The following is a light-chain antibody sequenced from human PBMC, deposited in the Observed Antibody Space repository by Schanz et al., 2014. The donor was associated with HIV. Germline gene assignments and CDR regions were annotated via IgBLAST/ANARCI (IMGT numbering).Light chain of an antibody. CDR3: QSFDRGMRGLI. CDR2: DDS. CDR1: SSNIGAGYD. V-gene: IGLV1-40*01. J-gene: IGLJ2*01. Sequence: QSVLTQPPSLSGAPGQRVILSCNGTSSNIGAGYDVHWYQQFPGTAPKLLIYDDSSRPSGVPDRFSGSKYGTSASLAITGLQADDEADYYCQSFDRGMRGLIFGGGTKLTVL.